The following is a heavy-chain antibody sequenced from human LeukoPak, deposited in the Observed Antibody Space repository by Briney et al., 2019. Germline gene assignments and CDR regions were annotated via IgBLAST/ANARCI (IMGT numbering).Heavy chain of an antibody. CDR2: IKQDGSEK. CDR1: GFTLTNYW. V-gene: IGHV3-7*01. CDR3: ARDRVRYSGYVPNDY. J-gene: IGHJ4*02. D-gene: IGHD5-12*01. Sequence: PGGSLRLSCAASGFTLTNYWMSWVRQAPGKGLKWVAIIKQDGSEKYYVDSVEGRFTISRDNTKNSLYLQMNSLRAEDTAVYYCARDRVRYSGYVPNDYWGQGTLVTVSS.